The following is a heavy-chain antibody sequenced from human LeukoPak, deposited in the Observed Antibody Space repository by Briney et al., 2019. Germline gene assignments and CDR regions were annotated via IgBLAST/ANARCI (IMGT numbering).Heavy chain of an antibody. CDR1: GYTLTELT. V-gene: IGHV1-24*01. CDR3: ATVPGGILTGRYYYYGMDV. Sequence: GASVKVSCKVSGYTLTELTMHWVRQAPGKGLEWMGGFDPEDGETIYAQKFQGRVTMTEDTSTDTAYMELSSLRSEDKAVYYCATVPGGILTGRYYYYGMDVWGQGTTVTVSS. D-gene: IGHD3-9*01. CDR2: FDPEDGET. J-gene: IGHJ6*02.